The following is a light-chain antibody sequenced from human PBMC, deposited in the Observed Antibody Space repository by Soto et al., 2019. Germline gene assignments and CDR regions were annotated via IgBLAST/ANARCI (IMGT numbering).Light chain of an antibody. CDR3: SSYAGGNNWV. CDR2: DVN. Sequence: QSALTQPPSASGSPGQSLTISCTGTSSDVGAHNYVSWYQQNPGKAPKLMLYDVNKRPSGVPDRFSGSKSGNTASLTVSGLQAEDEADYYCSSYAGGNNWVFGGGTKLTGL. CDR1: SSDVGAHNY. V-gene: IGLV2-8*01. J-gene: IGLJ3*02.